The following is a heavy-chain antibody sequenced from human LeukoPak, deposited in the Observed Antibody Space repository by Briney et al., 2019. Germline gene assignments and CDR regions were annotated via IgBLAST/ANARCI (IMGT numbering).Heavy chain of an antibody. Sequence: GGSLRLSCSASGFTFSSYAMSWVRQAPGKGLEGVAVRWYDGSNKYYADSVKGRFTISRDNSKNTLYLQMNSLRAEDTAVYYCARESIAAAGTWGDYYYYGMDVWGQGTTVTVSS. V-gene: IGHV3-33*08. D-gene: IGHD6-13*01. CDR3: ARESIAAAGTWGDYYYYGMDV. J-gene: IGHJ6*02. CDR2: RWYDGSNK. CDR1: GFTFSSYA.